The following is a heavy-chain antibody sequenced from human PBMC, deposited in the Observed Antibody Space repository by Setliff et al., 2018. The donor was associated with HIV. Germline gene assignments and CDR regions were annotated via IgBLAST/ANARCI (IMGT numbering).Heavy chain of an antibody. CDR2: ISHSGEISHSGTT. Sequence: SETLSLTCAVYGGSLTGYYWNWIRQSPGKGLEWIGEISHSGEISHSGTTKYNPSLKSRVVISIDTSKRQFSLRLTSVTVADTAVYYCARAKGGPLENWGQGTLVTVSS. V-gene: IGHV4-34*01. J-gene: IGHJ4*02. CDR3: ARAKGGPLEN. CDR1: GGSLTGYY. D-gene: IGHD2-15*01.